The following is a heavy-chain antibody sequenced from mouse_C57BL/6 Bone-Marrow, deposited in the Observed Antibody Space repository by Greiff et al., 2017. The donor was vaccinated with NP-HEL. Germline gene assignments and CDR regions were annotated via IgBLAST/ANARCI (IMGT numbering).Heavy chain of an antibody. V-gene: IGHV1-18*01. CDR3: ARWSAQATPYAMDY. Sequence: EVKLQESGPELVKPGASVKIPCKASGYTFTDYNMDWVKQSHGKSLEWIGDINPNNGGTIYNQKFKGKATLTVDKSSSTAYMELRSLTSEDTAVYYCARWSAQATPYAMDYWGQGTSVTVSS. CDR2: INPNNGGT. D-gene: IGHD3-2*02. CDR1: GYTFTDYN. J-gene: IGHJ4*01.